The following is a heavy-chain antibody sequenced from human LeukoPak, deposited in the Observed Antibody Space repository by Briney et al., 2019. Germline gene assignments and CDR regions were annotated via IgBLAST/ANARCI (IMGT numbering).Heavy chain of an antibody. CDR1: GFTFSSYA. CDR2: ISYDGSNK. J-gene: IGHJ4*02. D-gene: IGHD5-24*01. V-gene: IGHV3-30-3*01. CDR3: ARNRDGYNSFSFDY. Sequence: PGRSLRLSCAASGFTFSSYAMHWVRQAPGKGLEWVASISYDGSNKYYADSVKGRFTISRDNSKNTLYLQMNSLRAGDTAVYYCARNRDGYNSFSFDYWGQGTLVTVSS.